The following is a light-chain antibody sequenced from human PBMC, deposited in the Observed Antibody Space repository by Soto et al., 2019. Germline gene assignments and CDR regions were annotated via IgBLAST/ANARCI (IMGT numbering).Light chain of an antibody. Sequence: DIQMTQSPPSLSASVGDRVTITCRASQSISTYLNWFQHKPGKAPKVLIYGASNLQSGVPSRFSGGGSGTDFTLTISSLQPEDFATYYCQQSYSSRWTFGQGTKAEVK. CDR1: QSISTY. CDR3: QQSYSSRWT. V-gene: IGKV1-39*01. CDR2: GAS. J-gene: IGKJ1*01.